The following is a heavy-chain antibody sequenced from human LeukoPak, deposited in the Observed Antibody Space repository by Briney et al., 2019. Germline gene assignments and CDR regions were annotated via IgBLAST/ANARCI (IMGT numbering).Heavy chain of an antibody. CDR1: GGTISRSTYY. CDR3: TRGDPAVASFGY. CDR2: IYYTGST. Sequence: SETLSLTCTVSGGTISRSTYYWGWIRQPPGKGLEWIGSIYYTGSTYYNPSLKSRVTISVDTSKNHISLKLTSVTAVDTAVYYCTRGDPAVASFGYWGQGTLVTVSS. J-gene: IGHJ4*02. V-gene: IGHV4-39*02. D-gene: IGHD6-19*01.